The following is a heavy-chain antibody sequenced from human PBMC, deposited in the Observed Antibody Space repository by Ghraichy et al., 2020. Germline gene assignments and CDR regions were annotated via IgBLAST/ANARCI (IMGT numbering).Heavy chain of an antibody. V-gene: IGHV3-23*01. Sequence: LSLTCAASGFTFSSYAMSWVRQAPGKGLEWVSAISGSGGSTYYADSVKGRFTISRDNSKNTLYLQMNSLRAEDTAVYYCAKDRWRGSSGYSSDYWGQGTLVTVSS. CDR2: ISGSGGST. CDR1: GFTFSSYA. D-gene: IGHD3-22*01. J-gene: IGHJ4*02. CDR3: AKDRWRGSSGYSSDY.